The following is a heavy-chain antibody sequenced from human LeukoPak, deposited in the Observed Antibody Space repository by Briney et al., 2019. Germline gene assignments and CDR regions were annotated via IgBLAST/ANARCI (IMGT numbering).Heavy chain of an antibody. CDR2: ITPIFGTA. V-gene: IGHV1-69*13. D-gene: IGHD2-21*01. CDR3: ARDWAYCGGDCYSDY. CDR1: GATFSSYA. Sequence: GASVKVSCLPYGATFSSYAISWVRQAPGQGLEWMGGITPIFGTANYAQKLHGRVTITADESTSTAYMELRSLRSDDTAVYYCARDWAYCGGDCYSDYWGQGTLVTVSS. J-gene: IGHJ4*02.